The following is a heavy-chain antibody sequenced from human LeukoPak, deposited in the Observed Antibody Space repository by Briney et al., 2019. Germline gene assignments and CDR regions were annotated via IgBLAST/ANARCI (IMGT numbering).Heavy chain of an antibody. Sequence: GGSLRLSCAASGFTFTSNWMSWVRQAPGKGLEWVANIRQDGSDKYYMDSVKGRFTISRDNAKNSLSLQMNSLRAEDTAVYYSGRGPYYYGSGTGSYYMDVWGKGTTVTVSS. CDR1: GFTFTSNW. CDR2: IRQDGSDK. V-gene: IGHV3-7*01. J-gene: IGHJ6*03. CDR3: GRGPYYYGSGTGSYYMDV. D-gene: IGHD3-10*01.